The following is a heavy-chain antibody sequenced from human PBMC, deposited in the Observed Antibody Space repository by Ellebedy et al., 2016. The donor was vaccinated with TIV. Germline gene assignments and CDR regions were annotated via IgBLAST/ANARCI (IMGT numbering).Heavy chain of an antibody. J-gene: IGHJ4*02. CDR2: INPNRGGT. D-gene: IGHD1-26*01. Sequence: AASVKVSCKASGYTFPGYYMHGVRQAPGQGLDGMGWINPNRGGTNYTQKFQGWVTMTRDTSISTAYMELSRLRSDDTAVYYCARDGGSYSDFDYWGQGTLVTVSS. CDR1: GYTFPGYY. V-gene: IGHV1-2*04. CDR3: ARDGGSYSDFDY.